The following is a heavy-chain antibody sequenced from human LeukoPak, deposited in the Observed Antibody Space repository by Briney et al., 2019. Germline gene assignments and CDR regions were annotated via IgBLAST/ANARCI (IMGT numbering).Heavy chain of an antibody. Sequence: GGSLRLSCAASGFTFSSYGMSWVRQAPGKGLEWVSAISGSGGSTYYADSVKGRFTISRDNSKNTLYLQMNSLRAEDTAVYYCAKAIAAAVNHYFDYWGQGTLVTVSS. J-gene: IGHJ4*02. V-gene: IGHV3-23*01. D-gene: IGHD6-13*01. CDR1: GFTFSSYG. CDR2: ISGSGGST. CDR3: AKAIAAAVNHYFDY.